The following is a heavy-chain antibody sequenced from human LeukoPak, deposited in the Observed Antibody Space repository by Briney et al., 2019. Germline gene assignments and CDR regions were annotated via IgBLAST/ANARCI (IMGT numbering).Heavy chain of an antibody. D-gene: IGHD4-11*01. Sequence: SETLSLTCTVSGGSISSYYWSWIRQPPGKGLEWIGYIYHSGSTYYNPSLKSRVTISVDRSKNQFSLKLSSVTAADTAVYYCARVGYSNYERYYFDYWGQGTLVTVSS. CDR2: IYHSGST. CDR3: ARVGYSNYERYYFDY. V-gene: IGHV4-59*12. CDR1: GGSISSYY. J-gene: IGHJ4*02.